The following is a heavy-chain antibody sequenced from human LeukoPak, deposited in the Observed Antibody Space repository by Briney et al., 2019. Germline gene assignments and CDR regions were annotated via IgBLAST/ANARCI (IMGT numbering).Heavy chain of an antibody. CDR2: INDSGST. CDR3: ARGLRYYYYMDV. J-gene: IGHJ6*03. CDR1: GGSFGGYY. V-gene: IGHV4-34*01. Sequence: SETLSLTCAVYGGSFGGYYWSWIRQPPGKGLEWIGEINDSGSTNYIPSLKSRVTISVDRSKNQFSLWLSSVTAADTAVYYCARGLRYYYYMDVWGKGTTVTVSS.